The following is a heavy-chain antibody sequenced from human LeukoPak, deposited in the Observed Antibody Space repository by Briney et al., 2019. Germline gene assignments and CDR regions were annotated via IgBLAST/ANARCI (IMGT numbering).Heavy chain of an antibody. CDR3: ARQFYDSSGYDPYFDS. Sequence: GESLKISCKGSGYIFTNYWIGWVRQMPGKGLEWMGIIYPGDSDSRYSPSFQGQVTISADKSINTAYLQLSSLKASDTAMYYCARQFYDSSGYDPYFDSWGQGTLVTVSS. CDR1: GYIFTNYW. V-gene: IGHV5-51*01. CDR2: IYPGDSDS. J-gene: IGHJ4*02. D-gene: IGHD3-22*01.